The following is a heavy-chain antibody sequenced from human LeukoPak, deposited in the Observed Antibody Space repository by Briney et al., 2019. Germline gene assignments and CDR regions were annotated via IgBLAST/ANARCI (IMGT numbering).Heavy chain of an antibody. J-gene: IGHJ4*02. CDR3: ARDKGGCNYEYYFDS. CDR2: ISTGSSYK. D-gene: IGHD5-18*01. CDR1: GFTFSSYS. Sequence: PGGSLRLSCAASGFTFSSYSMNWVRQAPGKGLEWVASISTGSSYKYYADLVMGRFTISRDNAENSLYLQMNSLRAEDTAVYFCARDKGGCNYEYYFDSWGQGALVTVSS. V-gene: IGHV3-21*01.